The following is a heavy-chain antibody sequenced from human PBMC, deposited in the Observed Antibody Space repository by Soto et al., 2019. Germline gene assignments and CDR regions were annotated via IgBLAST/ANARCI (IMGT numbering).Heavy chain of an antibody. J-gene: IGHJ4*02. Sequence: KPSETLSLTCAVYGGSFSGYYWSWIRQPPGKGLEWIGEISHTGSTNYNPSLKSRVTISVDRSSNQFSPKLTSATAADTALYYCARGIRLFRLLELPRAFDYWGQGTLVTVSS. CDR1: GGSFSGYY. CDR2: ISHTGST. CDR3: ARGIRLFRLLELPRAFDY. D-gene: IGHD3-3*01. V-gene: IGHV4-34*01.